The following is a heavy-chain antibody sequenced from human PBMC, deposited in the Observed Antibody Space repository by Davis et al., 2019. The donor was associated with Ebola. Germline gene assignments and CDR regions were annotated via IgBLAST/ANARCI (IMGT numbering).Heavy chain of an antibody. Sequence: SGPTLVKPTETLTLTCTVSGISLSNARMGVSWIRQPPGKALEWLAHIFSNDEKSYSTSLKSRLTISKDTSKSQVVLTMTNMDPVDTATYYCARILSRPGCGGDCFNWFDPWGQGTLVTVSS. CDR1: GISLSNARMG. CDR2: IFSNDEK. CDR3: ARILSRPGCGGDCFNWFDP. V-gene: IGHV2-26*01. D-gene: IGHD2-21*02. J-gene: IGHJ5*02.